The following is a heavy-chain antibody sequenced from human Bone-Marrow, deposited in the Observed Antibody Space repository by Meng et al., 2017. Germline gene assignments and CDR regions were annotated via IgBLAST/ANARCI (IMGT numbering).Heavy chain of an antibody. V-gene: IGHV7-4-1*02. CDR3: TRDGYSDCSRTSCFDF. Sequence: QVQPAQSGSKLRKPGASVKVSCKASGYTLSRYAINWLRQAPGQGLEWMGWISTNNGNPTYAQGFTGRFVFSLDTSVSTAYLQISTLKADDTAVYYCTRDGYSDCSRTSCFDFWGQGTLVTVSS. CDR1: GYTLSRYA. J-gene: IGHJ4*02. D-gene: IGHD2-2*01. CDR2: ISTNNGNP.